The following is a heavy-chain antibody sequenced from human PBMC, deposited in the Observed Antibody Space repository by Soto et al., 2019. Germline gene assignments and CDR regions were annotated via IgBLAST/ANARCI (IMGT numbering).Heavy chain of an antibody. D-gene: IGHD7-27*01. CDR1: GFTFSNYE. CDR3: ASPWGSFDY. V-gene: IGHV3-48*03. CDR2: ISYSGKTI. Sequence: EVHLVESGGGLVQPGGSLRLSCAASGFTFSNYEMNWVRQAPGKGLEWISYISYSGKTIYYADSVKGRFTISRDNAKNSLYLQMNSLRAEDTAVYYCASPWGSFDYWGQGTLVTVSS. J-gene: IGHJ4*02.